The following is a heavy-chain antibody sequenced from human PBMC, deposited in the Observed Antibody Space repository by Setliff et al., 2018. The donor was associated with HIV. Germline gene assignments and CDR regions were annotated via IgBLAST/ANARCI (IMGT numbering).Heavy chain of an antibody. CDR3: ARDLHQPTYIDV. CDR2: IYYSGNT. Sequence: SETLSLTCTVSGGPFSSTSWSWIRQFPGQGLEWIGYIYYSGNTNYNPSLKSRVTISIDTSKNRFFLKLNSVTAADTAIYYCARDLHQPTYIDVWGSGTTVTVSS. V-gene: IGHV4-59*01. D-gene: IGHD2-2*01. CDR1: GGPFSSTS. J-gene: IGHJ6*03.